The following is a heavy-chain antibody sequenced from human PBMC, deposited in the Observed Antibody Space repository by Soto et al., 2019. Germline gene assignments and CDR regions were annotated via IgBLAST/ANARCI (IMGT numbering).Heavy chain of an antibody. CDR2: IYYSGST. CDR1: GGSISSGGYY. J-gene: IGHJ6*02. Sequence: QVQLQESGPGLVKPSQTLSLTCTVSGGSISSGGYYWSWIRQHPGKGLEWIGYIYYSGSTYYNPSLKSGVTIAVDSSKNQVSLKLSSVTAADTAVYYCARVFGFGGMDVWGQGTTVTVSS. D-gene: IGHD3-10*01. CDR3: ARVFGFGGMDV. V-gene: IGHV4-31*03.